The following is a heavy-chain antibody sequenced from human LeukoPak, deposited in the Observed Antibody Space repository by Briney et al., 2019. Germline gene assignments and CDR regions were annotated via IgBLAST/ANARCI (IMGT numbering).Heavy chain of an antibody. Sequence: SETLSLTCAVYGGSFSGYYWSWIRQPPGKGLEWIGEINHSGSTNYNPSLKSRVTISVDTSKNQFSLKLSSVTAADTAVYYCASQIDDYFTLDYWGQGTLVTVSP. V-gene: IGHV4-34*01. CDR2: INHSGST. D-gene: IGHD2/OR15-2a*01. J-gene: IGHJ4*02. CDR1: GGSFSGYY. CDR3: ASQIDDYFTLDY.